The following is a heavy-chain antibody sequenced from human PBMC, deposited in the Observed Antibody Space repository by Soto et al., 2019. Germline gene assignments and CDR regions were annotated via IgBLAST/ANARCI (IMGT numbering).Heavy chain of an antibody. CDR3: ARGQRFSDWFDP. J-gene: IGHJ5*02. CDR2: TYSSGNT. D-gene: IGHD3-3*01. Sequence: SETLSLTCSVSGGNISGYYWTWIRQPAGKGLEWIGRTYSSGNTKYNPSLQSRVTMSLDTSNTQFSLRLTSVTAGDTAVYYCARGQRFSDWFDPWGQGTLVTVSS. CDR1: GGNISGYY. V-gene: IGHV4-4*07.